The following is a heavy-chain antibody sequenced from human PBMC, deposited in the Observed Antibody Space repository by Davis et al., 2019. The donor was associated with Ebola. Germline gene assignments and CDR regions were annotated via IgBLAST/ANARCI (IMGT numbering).Heavy chain of an antibody. V-gene: IGHV1-46*03. J-gene: IGHJ3*02. Sequence: SVTVSCMASGYTFTNYYMHWVRQPPGQGLEWMGLINPNDGRTIYAQKFQGRVTVTRDTSTTTVYMDLRSLRSEDTALYYCTTPGGQDSGYDVFDIWGQGTMVTVSS. CDR2: INPNDGRT. D-gene: IGHD5-12*01. CDR1: GYTFTNYY. CDR3: TTPGGQDSGYDVFDI.